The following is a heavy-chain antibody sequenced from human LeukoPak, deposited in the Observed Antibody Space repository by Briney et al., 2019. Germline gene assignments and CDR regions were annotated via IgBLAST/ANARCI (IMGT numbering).Heavy chain of an antibody. D-gene: IGHD6-13*01. Sequence: SETLSLTCTVSGGSISSGGYYWSWIRQHPGKGLEWTGYIYYSGSTYYNPSLKSRVTISVDTSKNQFSLKLGSVTAADTAVYYCAREPYSSSSGYGMDVWGQGTTVTVSS. CDR2: IYYSGST. CDR1: GGSISSGGYY. J-gene: IGHJ6*02. CDR3: AREPYSSSSGYGMDV. V-gene: IGHV4-31*03.